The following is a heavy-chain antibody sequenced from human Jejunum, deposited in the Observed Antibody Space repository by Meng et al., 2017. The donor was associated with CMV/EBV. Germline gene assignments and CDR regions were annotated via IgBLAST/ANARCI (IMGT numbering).Heavy chain of an antibody. CDR1: GVTFSTYA. D-gene: IGHD3-16*01. V-gene: IGHV1-69*05. CDR2: IISKLGTA. J-gene: IGHJ3*01. Sequence: KLSGVTFSTYAVSWVRQAPGQGLEWVGGIISKLGTANYAQKFQGRVTITTDESTSTAYMELGSLRSEDTAVYYCTKVPWGFPFDFWGQGTVVTVSS. CDR3: TKVPWGFPFDF.